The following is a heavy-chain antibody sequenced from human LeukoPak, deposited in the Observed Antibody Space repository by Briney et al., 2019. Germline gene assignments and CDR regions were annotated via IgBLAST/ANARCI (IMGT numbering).Heavy chain of an antibody. J-gene: IGHJ5*02. V-gene: IGHV1-69*04. D-gene: IGHD3-10*01. CDR1: GGTFSSYA. CDR2: IIPILGIA. Sequence: SVKVSCKASGGTFSSYAICWVRQAPGQGLEWMGRIIPILGIANYAQKFQGRVTITADKSTSTAYMELSSLRSEDTAVYYCARDRFTMVRGARGWFDPWGQGTLVTVSS. CDR3: ARDRFTMVRGARGWFDP.